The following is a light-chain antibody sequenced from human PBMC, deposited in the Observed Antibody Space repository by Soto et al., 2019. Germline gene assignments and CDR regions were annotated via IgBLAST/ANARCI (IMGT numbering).Light chain of an antibody. V-gene: IGLV2-14*01. CDR2: EVS. J-gene: IGLJ1*01. Sequence: QSALTQPASVSGSPGQSITISCTGTSSDVGDYNYVSWYQQHPGKAPKLMIYEVSNRPSGVSNRFSGSKSGNTASLTISGLQADDEADYFCSSYTSTSTLHYVFGTGTSSPS. CDR1: SSDVGDYNY. CDR3: SSYTSTSTLHYV.